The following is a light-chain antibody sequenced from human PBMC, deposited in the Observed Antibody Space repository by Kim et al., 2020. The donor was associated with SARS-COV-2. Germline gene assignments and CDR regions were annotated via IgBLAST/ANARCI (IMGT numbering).Light chain of an antibody. CDR2: ADT. CDR3: QSYDSSNHWV. V-gene: IGLV6-57*04. J-gene: IGLJ3*02. Sequence: NFMLTQPHSVSESPGKTVTISCTRSSGSIASNYVQWYQQRPGSAPTTVIYADTQRPSGVPNRFSGSIDSSSNSASLTISGMSPEDEADYYCQSYDSSNHWVFGGGTQLTVL. CDR1: SGSIASNY.